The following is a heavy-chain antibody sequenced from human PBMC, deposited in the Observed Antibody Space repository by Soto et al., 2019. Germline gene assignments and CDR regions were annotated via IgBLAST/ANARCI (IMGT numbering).Heavy chain of an antibody. CDR3: AKAIRENKRQDAFDI. J-gene: IGHJ3*02. D-gene: IGHD5-12*01. V-gene: IGHV3-23*01. CDR2: ISGSGGST. CDR1: GFTFSSYA. Sequence: EVQLLESGGGLVQPGGSLRLSCAASGFTFSSYAMSWVRQAPGKELEWVSAISGSGGSTYYADSVKGRFTISRDNSKNTLYLQMNSLRAEGTAVYYCAKAIRENKRQDAFDIWGQGTMVTVSS.